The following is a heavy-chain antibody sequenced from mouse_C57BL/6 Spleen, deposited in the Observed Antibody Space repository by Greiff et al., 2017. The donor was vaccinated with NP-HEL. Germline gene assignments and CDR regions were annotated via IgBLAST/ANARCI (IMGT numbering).Heavy chain of an antibody. J-gene: IGHJ4*01. CDR1: GYTFTDYE. D-gene: IGHD1-1*01. CDR3: TRWGYGSCYAMDY. V-gene: IGHV1-15*01. CDR2: IDPETGGT. Sequence: QPQQSGAELVRPGASVTLSCKASGYTFTDYEMHWVKQTPVHGLEWIGAIDPETGGTAYNQKFKGKAILTADKSSSTAYMELRSLTSEDSAVYYCTRWGYGSCYAMDYWGQGTSVTVSS.